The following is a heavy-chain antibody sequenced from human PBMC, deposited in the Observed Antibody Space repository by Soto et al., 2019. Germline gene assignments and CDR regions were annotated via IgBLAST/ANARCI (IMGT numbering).Heavy chain of an antibody. V-gene: IGHV3-23*01. Sequence: GSLRLSCAASGFTFSSYAMSWVRQAPGKGLEWVSGISGSGDSTYYADSVKGRFTISRDNSKNTLYLQMNSLRAEDTAVYYCPKAVPGIAVTGTDYFQTCGQHTLVTISS. D-gene: IGHD6-19*01. J-gene: IGHJ1*01. CDR3: PKAVPGIAVTGTDYFQT. CDR2: ISGSGDST. CDR1: GFTFSSYA.